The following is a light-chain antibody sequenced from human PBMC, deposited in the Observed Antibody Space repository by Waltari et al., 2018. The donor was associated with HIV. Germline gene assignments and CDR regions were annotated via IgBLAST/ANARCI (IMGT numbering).Light chain of an antibody. J-gene: IGLJ2*01. Sequence: PGQSITISCTGTSSDVGSYNLVSWYQHHPGKAPKLMIYEVSKRPSGVSNRFSGSKSGNTASLTISGLQAEDEADYYCCSYAGSSTFVFGGGTKLTVL. CDR1: SSDVGSYNL. CDR3: CSYAGSSTFV. CDR2: EVS. V-gene: IGLV2-23*02.